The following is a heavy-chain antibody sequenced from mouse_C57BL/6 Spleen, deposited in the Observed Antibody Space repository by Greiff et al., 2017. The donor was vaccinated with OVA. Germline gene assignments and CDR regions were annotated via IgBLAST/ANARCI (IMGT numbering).Heavy chain of an antibody. V-gene: IGHV1-18*01. CDR3: ARKITGYAMDY. CDR1: GYTFTDYN. CDR2: INPNNGGT. Sequence: EVKVVESGPELVKPGASVKIPCKASGYTFTDYNMDWVKQSHGKSLEWIGDINPNNGGTIYNQKFKGKATLTVDKSSSTAYMELRSLTSEDTAVYYCARKITGYAMDYWGQGTSVTVSS. J-gene: IGHJ4*01.